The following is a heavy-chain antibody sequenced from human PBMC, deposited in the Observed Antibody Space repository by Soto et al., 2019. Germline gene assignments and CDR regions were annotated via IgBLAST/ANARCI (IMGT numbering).Heavy chain of an antibody. V-gene: IGHV5-51*01. D-gene: IGHD2-8*01. Sequence: GESLKISCKGSGYSFTSYWIGWVRQMPGKGLEWMGIIYPGDSDTRYSPSFQGQVTISADKSISTAYLQWSSLKASDTAMYYSARQTHCTNGVCYSTGNFDYWGQGTLVTVSS. CDR2: IYPGDSDT. J-gene: IGHJ4*02. CDR1: GYSFTSYW. CDR3: ARQTHCTNGVCYSTGNFDY.